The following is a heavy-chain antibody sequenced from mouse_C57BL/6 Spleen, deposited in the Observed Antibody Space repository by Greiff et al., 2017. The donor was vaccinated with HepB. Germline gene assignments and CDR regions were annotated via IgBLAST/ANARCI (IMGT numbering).Heavy chain of an antibody. D-gene: IGHD2-10*01. CDR1: GYTFTSYW. Sequence: QVQLQQPGTELVKPGASVKLSCKASGYTFTSYWMHWVKQRPGQGLEWIGNINPSNGGTNYNEKFKSKATLTVDKSSSTAYMQLSSLTSEDSAVYYCARYQGLGLLSPAWFAYWGQGTLVTVSA. CDR3: ARYQGLGLLSPAWFAY. V-gene: IGHV1-53*01. CDR2: INPSNGGT. J-gene: IGHJ3*01.